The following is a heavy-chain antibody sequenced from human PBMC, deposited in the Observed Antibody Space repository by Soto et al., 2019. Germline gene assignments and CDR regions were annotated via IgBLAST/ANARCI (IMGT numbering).Heavy chain of an antibody. CDR3: ARGKPSGYRFGPRNFFYYGMDV. CDR2: INHSGIT. J-gene: IGHJ6*02. D-gene: IGHD5-18*01. Sequence: SETLSLTCGVFSGSLTDHYWAWIRQTPGKGLEWIGEINHSGITDYNPSLKSRVTLSLDTSKNQFSLKVTALTAADTAVYYCARGKPSGYRFGPRNFFYYGMDVWGPGTTVTV. V-gene: IGHV4-34*01. CDR1: SGSLTDHY.